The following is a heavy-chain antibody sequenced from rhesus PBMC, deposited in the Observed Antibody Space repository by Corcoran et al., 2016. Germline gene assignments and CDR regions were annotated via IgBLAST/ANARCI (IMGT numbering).Heavy chain of an antibody. CDR2: NYGNDSSN. CDR1: GGSISRSY. J-gene: IGHJ6*01. V-gene: IGHV4-169*02. D-gene: IGHD6-13*01. CDR3: AGEVHRYGLYY. Sequence: QLQLQESGPGLVKPSETLSVTCAVAGGSISRSYWSWIHQAPGKGLEWIGYNYGNDSSNNYHPSLRSPVTLSVDTYNNKHSLQLSSVTTADTAVYYCAGEVHRYGLYYWGQGVVVTVSS.